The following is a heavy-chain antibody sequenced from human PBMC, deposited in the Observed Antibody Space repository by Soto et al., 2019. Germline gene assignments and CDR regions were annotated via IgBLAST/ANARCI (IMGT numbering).Heavy chain of an antibody. CDR3: AKGPWQEWLSPSDY. D-gene: IGHD3-3*01. CDR2: ISGSGGST. V-gene: IGHV3-23*01. Sequence: PGGSLRLSCAASGFTFSSYAMSWVRRAPGKGLEWVSAISGSGGSTYYADSVKGRFTISRDNSKNTLYLQMNSLRAEDTAVYYCAKGPWQEWLSPSDYWGQGTLVTVSS. CDR1: GFTFSSYA. J-gene: IGHJ4*02.